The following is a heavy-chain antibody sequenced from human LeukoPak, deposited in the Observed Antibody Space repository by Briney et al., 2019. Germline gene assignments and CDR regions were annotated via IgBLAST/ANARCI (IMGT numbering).Heavy chain of an antibody. J-gene: IGHJ6*02. D-gene: IGHD6-13*01. CDR3: ARGDLEQQPLMDV. CDR2: INHSGST. Sequence: SETLSLTCAVYGGSFSGYYWSWIRQPPGKGLEWIGEINHSGSTNYNPSLKSRVTISVDTSKNQFSLKLSSVTAADTAVYYCARGDLEQQPLMDVWGQGTTVTVSS. CDR1: GGSFSGYY. V-gene: IGHV4-34*01.